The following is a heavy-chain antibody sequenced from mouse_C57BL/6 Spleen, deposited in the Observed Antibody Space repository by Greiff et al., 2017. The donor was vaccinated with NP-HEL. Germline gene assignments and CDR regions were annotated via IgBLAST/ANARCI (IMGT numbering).Heavy chain of an antibody. Sequence: QVQLQQPGAELVRPGSSVKLSCKASGYTFTSYWMHWVKQRPIQGLEWIGNIDPSDSETHYNQKFKDKATLTVDKSSSPAYMQLSSQTSEDSAVYCWARGLPDWYLDVWGTGTTVTVSS. CDR2: IDPSDSET. D-gene: IGHD5-5*01. CDR3: ARGLPDWYLDV. V-gene: IGHV1-52*01. CDR1: GYTFTSYW. J-gene: IGHJ1*03.